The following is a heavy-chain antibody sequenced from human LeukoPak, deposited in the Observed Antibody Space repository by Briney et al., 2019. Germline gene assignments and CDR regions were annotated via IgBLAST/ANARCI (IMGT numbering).Heavy chain of an antibody. CDR3: ARRDWSAYQLDF. J-gene: IGHJ4*02. CDR1: GYSISRGYY. Sequence: SETLSLTCNVSGYSISRGYYWGWIRQPPGRGLEWIGSIHYSGNSHYNPSLKTRVSISEDTSKNQLSLKLTSVTAADTAVYFCARRDWSAYQLDFWGRGILVVASS. D-gene: IGHD3-3*01. V-gene: IGHV4-38-2*02. CDR2: IHYSGNS.